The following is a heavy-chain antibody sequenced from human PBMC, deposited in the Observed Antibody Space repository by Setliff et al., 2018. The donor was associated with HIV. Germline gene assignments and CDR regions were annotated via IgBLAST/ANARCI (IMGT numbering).Heavy chain of an antibody. CDR3: ARYARVPQF. CDR1: GFTFGDYA. D-gene: IGHD1-1*01. J-gene: IGHJ4*02. CDR2: IKQGGNDK. Sequence: PGGSLRLSCTASGFTFGDYAMNWVRQAPGKGLEWVATIKQGGNDKYYVDSVKGRFTISRDTAKNSLYLQMNSLRAEDTAVYYCARYARVPQFWGQGTLVTVSS. V-gene: IGHV3-7*03.